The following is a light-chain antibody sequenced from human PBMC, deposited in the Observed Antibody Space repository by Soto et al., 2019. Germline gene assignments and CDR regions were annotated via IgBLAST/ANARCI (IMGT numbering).Light chain of an antibody. Sequence: AIRMTQSPSSFSASTGDRVTITCRASQDISTSLAWYRQSPGKAPKFLIYAASTLQIGVPSRFSGGGSGTDFTLTINSLQSEDFATYYCQHYYTYPPTFGQGTKVEI. CDR3: QHYYTYPPT. J-gene: IGKJ1*01. CDR1: QDISTS. CDR2: AAS. V-gene: IGKV1-8*01.